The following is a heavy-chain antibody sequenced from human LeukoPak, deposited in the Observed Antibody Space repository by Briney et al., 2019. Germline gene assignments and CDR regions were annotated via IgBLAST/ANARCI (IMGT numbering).Heavy chain of an antibody. CDR2: ISAYNGNT. J-gene: IGHJ4*02. Sequence: GASVKVSCKASGYXFTSYGISWVRQAPGQGLEWMGWISAYNGNTNYAQKLQGRVTMTTDTSTSTAYMELRSLRSDDTAVYYCARAAYDSSGYYSLYWGQGTLVTVSS. CDR1: GYXFTSYG. V-gene: IGHV1-18*01. D-gene: IGHD3-22*01. CDR3: ARAAYDSSGYYSLY.